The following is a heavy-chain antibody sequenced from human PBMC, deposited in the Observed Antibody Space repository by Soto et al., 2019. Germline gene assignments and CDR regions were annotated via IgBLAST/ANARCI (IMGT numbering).Heavy chain of an antibody. Sequence: EVQLLESGGGLVQPGGSPRLSCAASGFTFSSYAMSWVRQAPGKGLEWVSAISGSGDNAYYADSVKGRFTISRDISKNTLYLQMNSLRAEDTAVYYCAKDRTALGALPRFDPWGQGTLVTVSS. CDR1: GFTFSSYA. D-gene: IGHD3-16*02. V-gene: IGHV3-23*01. CDR2: ISGSGDNA. CDR3: AKDRTALGALPRFDP. J-gene: IGHJ5*02.